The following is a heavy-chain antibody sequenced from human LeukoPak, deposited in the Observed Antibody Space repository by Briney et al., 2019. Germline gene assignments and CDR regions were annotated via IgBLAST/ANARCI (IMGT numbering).Heavy chain of an antibody. CDR2: ISSSSSYI. J-gene: IGHJ5*02. Sequence: GGSLRLSCAASGFTFSSYSMNWVRQAPGKGLEWVSSISSSSSYIYYADSVKGRFTISRDNAKNSLYLQMNSLRAEDTAVYYCARESPLYYYGGPFDPWGQGTLVTVSS. CDR1: GFTFSSYS. CDR3: ARESPLYYYGGPFDP. V-gene: IGHV3-21*01. D-gene: IGHD3-10*01.